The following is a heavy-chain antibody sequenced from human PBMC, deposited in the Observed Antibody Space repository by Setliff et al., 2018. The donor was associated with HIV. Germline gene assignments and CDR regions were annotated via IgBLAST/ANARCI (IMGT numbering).Heavy chain of an antibody. V-gene: IGHV3-7*02. CDR3: ARGRWLQQHYYFDY. D-gene: IGHD5-12*01. CDR1: GFTFSTYW. Sequence: PGGSLRLSCAASGFTFSTYWMSWVRQAPGKGLEWVANIKQDGSEENYMDSVKGRFTISRDNAKNSLYLQMNSLRAEDTAIYYCARGRWLQQHYYFDYWGQGTLVTVSS. J-gene: IGHJ4*02. CDR2: IKQDGSEE.